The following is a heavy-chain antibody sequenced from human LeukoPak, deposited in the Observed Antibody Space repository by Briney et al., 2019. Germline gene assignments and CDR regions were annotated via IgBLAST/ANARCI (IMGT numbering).Heavy chain of an antibody. Sequence: SETLSLTCTVSGGSINSYYWSWIRQPPGKGLEWIGEINHSGSTNYNPSLKSRVTISVDTSKNQFSLKLSSVTAADTAVYYCARGGGYCSGGSCLSYYYGMDVWGQGTTVTVSS. J-gene: IGHJ6*02. CDR3: ARGGGYCSGGSCLSYYYGMDV. V-gene: IGHV4-34*01. D-gene: IGHD2-15*01. CDR2: INHSGST. CDR1: GGSINSYY.